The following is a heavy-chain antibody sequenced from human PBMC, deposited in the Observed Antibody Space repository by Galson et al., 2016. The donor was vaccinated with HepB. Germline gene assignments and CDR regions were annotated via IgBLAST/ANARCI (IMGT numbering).Heavy chain of an antibody. Sequence: SLRLSCAASGFIFDDYAVHWVRQVSGKGLEWVSGISWNSGNIGYADSVKGRFTISRDNAKNSLYLQMNSLRADDTAVYYCARDFDYWGRGTLVTVSS. CDR2: ISWNSGNI. V-gene: IGHV3-9*01. CDR1: GFIFDDYA. CDR3: ARDFDY. J-gene: IGHJ4*02.